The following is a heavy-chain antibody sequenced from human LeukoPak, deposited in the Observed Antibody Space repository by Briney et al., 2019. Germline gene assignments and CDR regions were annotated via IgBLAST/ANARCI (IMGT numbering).Heavy chain of an antibody. D-gene: IGHD5-12*01. CDR2: IYPHDSET. CDR3: ARVDRRGYSDYTAILPDY. CDR1: GYNFISNW. V-gene: IGHV5-51*01. J-gene: IGHJ4*02. Sequence: GESLKISCQGSGYNFISNWIGCVRQTPGKGLEFLGIIYPHDSETIYSPSFQGQVTVSADKSISTAYLQWNSLKASDTAMYYCARVDRRGYSDYTAILPDYWGQGTLVTVSS.